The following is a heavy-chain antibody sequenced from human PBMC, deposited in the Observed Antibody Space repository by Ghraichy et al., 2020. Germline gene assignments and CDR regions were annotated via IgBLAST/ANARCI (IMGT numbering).Heavy chain of an antibody. J-gene: IGHJ6*02. D-gene: IGHD1-26*01. Sequence: ASVKVSCKASGYAFTTYAMHWVRQAPGQRLEWMGWINGANGNTKYSQKFQGRVTITRDTSGSMFNMELSSLRSEDTAVYYCAREQGGFTLVGMDVWGQGTTVTVSS. CDR2: INGANGNT. V-gene: IGHV1-3*01. CDR3: AREQGGFTLVGMDV. CDR1: GYAFTTYA.